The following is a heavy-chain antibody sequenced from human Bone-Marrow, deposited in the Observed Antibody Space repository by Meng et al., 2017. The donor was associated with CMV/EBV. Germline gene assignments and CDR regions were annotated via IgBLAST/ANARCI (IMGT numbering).Heavy chain of an antibody. Sequence: GGSLRLSCAASGFTFSSYAMHWVGQAPGKGLEWVAVISYDGSNKYYADSVKGRFSISRDNSKNTLYLQMNSLRAEDTAVYYCARAAWGGYDPFDYWGQGTLVTVSS. CDR2: ISYDGSNK. CDR1: GFTFSSYA. D-gene: IGHD5-12*01. V-gene: IGHV3-30-3*01. CDR3: ARAAWGGYDPFDY. J-gene: IGHJ4*02.